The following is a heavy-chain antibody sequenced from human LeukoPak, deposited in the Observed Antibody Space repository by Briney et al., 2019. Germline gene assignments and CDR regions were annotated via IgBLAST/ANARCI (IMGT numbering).Heavy chain of an antibody. Sequence: ASVKVSCKASGYTFTSYDINWVRQATGQGLEWMGWMNPNSGNTGYAQKFQGRVTMTRNTSISTAYMELSSLRSEDTAVYYCAKEAQRSSGYDDYWGQGTLVTVSS. CDR1: GYTFTSYD. D-gene: IGHD5-12*01. J-gene: IGHJ4*02. CDR3: AKEAQRSSGYDDY. V-gene: IGHV1-8*01. CDR2: MNPNSGNT.